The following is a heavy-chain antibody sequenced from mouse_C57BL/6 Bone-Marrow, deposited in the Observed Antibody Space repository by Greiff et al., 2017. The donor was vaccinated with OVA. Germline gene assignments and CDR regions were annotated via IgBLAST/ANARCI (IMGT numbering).Heavy chain of an antibody. D-gene: IGHD2-3*01. CDR1: GFTFSDYG. CDR3: ARQGDGYYDYFDY. CDR2: LSNLAYSI. V-gene: IGHV5-15*01. Sequence: DVQLVESGGGLVQPGGSLKLSCAASGFTFSDYGMAWVRQAPRKGPEWVAFLSNLAYSIYYADTVTGRFTISRENAKNTLYLEMSSLRSEDTAMYYCARQGDGYYDYFDYWGQGTTLTVSS. J-gene: IGHJ2*01.